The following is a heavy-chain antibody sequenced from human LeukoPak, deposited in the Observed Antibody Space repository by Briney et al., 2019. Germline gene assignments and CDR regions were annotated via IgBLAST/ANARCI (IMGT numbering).Heavy chain of an antibody. CDR3: ARENTRSYRGNYGLDR. CDR2: ISYSGTT. CDR1: GGSIASYY. D-gene: IGHD3-16*02. V-gene: IGHV4-59*01. Sequence: PSETLSLTCTVSGGSIASYYWSWIRQPPGKGLEWIGYISYSGTTSYNPSLKSRVTISVDTSKNQFSLKLRSVTAADSAVYYCARENTRSYRGNYGLDRWGQGTLVTVSS. J-gene: IGHJ5*02.